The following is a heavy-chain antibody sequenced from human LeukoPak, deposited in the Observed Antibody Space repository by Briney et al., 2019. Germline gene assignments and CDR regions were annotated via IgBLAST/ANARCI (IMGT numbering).Heavy chain of an antibody. CDR1: GYSFISGYY. J-gene: IGHJ4*02. D-gene: IGHD6-13*01. CDR2: IFHSGST. CDR3: ARESSIAAVTARLDY. V-gene: IGHV4-38-2*02. Sequence: SETLSLTCTVSGYSFISGYYWGWIRQPPGKGLEWIGTIFHSGSTYYNPSLESRVSISIDTSQNQFSLNLNSVTAADTAVYFCARESSIAAVTARLDYWGQGTLVTVSS.